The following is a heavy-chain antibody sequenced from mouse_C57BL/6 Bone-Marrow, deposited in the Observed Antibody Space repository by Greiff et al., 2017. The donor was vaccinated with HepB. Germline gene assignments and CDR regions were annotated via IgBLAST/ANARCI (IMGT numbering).Heavy chain of an antibody. CDR2: IYPGSGNT. D-gene: IGHD3-1*01. J-gene: IGHJ4*01. Sequence: VKLMESGAELVRSGASVKLSCKASGYTFTDYYINWVKQRPGQGLEWIARIYPGSGNTYYNEKFKGKATLTAEKSSSTAYMQLSSLTSEDSAVYFGARWGLYAMDYWGQGTSVTVSS. V-gene: IGHV1-76*01. CDR1: GYTFTDYY. CDR3: ARWGLYAMDY.